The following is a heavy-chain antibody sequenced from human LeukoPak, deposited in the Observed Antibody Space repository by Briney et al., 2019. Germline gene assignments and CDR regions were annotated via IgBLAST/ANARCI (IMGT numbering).Heavy chain of an antibody. CDR1: GFTFSSYT. J-gene: IGHJ4*02. V-gene: IGHV3-21*01. Sequence: GGSLRLSCAASGFTFSSYTMTWVRQAPGKGLEWVSSISTISTYIYYADSVRGRFTISRDNAKNSLYLQMNSLRAEDTAVYYCARDRNEKRSPVRGVRAHYFDYWGQGTLVTVSS. CDR3: ARDRNEKRSPVRGVRAHYFDY. CDR2: ISTISTYI. D-gene: IGHD3-10*01.